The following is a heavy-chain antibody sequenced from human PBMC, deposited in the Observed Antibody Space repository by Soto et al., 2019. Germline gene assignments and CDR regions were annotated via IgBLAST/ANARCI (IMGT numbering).Heavy chain of an antibody. D-gene: IGHD3-16*02. Sequence: ASVKVSCKVYGYSLTDLSMHWVRQGPGKGLEWVGSFDPEDDGAINAQSFQGRVTVTEDASTNTAYMELSSLRSEDTALYYCATRYCFTSICYGGFDYWGQGTLVTVSS. V-gene: IGHV1-24*01. CDR3: ATRYCFTSICYGGFDY. J-gene: IGHJ4*02. CDR2: FDPEDDGA. CDR1: GYSLTDLS.